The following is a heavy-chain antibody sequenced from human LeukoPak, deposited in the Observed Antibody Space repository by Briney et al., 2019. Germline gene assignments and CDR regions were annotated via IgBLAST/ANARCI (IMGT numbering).Heavy chain of an antibody. D-gene: IGHD1-26*01. V-gene: IGHV1-18*04. J-gene: IGHJ4*02. CDR1: GYTFTSYY. CDR3: ARSGGYHWQDY. CDR2: ISADNGNT. Sequence: ASVKVSCKASGYTFTSYYMHWVRQAPGQGLEWMGWISADNGNTNYVQKLQGRVTMTTDTSTSTAHIELRSLRSDDTAVYYCARSGGYHWQDYWGQGTLVTVSS.